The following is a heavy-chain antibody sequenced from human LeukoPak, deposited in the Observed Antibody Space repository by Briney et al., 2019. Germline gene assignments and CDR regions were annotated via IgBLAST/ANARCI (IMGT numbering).Heavy chain of an antibody. Sequence: SETLSLTCAVYGGSFSGYYWSWIRKPPGKGLEWSGEINHSGSTNYNPSLKSRVTISVDTSKNQFSLKLSSVTAADTAVYYCARRPVDIVATIPLVYFDYWGQGTLVTVSS. CDR3: ARRPVDIVATIPLVYFDY. V-gene: IGHV4-34*01. CDR2: INHSGST. CDR1: GGSFSGYY. J-gene: IGHJ4*02. D-gene: IGHD5-12*01.